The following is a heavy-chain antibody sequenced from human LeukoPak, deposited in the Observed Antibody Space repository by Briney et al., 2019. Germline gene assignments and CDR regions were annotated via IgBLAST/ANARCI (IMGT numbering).Heavy chain of an antibody. CDR3: ARTYCGGDCYDLYFQH. CDR2: ISYDGSNK. V-gene: IGHV3-30*04. CDR1: GFTFSSYA. J-gene: IGHJ1*01. Sequence: GGSLRLSCAASGFTFSSYAMHWVRQAPGKGLEWVAVISYDGSNKYYADSVKGRFTISRDNSKNPLYLQMNSLRAEDTAVYYCARTYCGGDCYDLYFQHWGQGTLVTVSS. D-gene: IGHD2-21*02.